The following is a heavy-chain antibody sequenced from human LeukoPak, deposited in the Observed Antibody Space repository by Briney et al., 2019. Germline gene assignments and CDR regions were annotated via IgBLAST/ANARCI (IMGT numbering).Heavy chain of an antibody. D-gene: IGHD6-13*01. CDR2: IYYSGTT. Sequence: PETLSLTCSVSAGSISSHYWSWIRQPPGKGLEWIGYIYYSGTTNYNPALKSRVTISVDTSKNQFSLKLSSVTAADTAVYYCARGVYIAAAQYGYWGQGTLVTVSS. CDR3: ARGVYIAAAQYGY. CDR1: AGSISSHY. J-gene: IGHJ4*02. V-gene: IGHV4-59*11.